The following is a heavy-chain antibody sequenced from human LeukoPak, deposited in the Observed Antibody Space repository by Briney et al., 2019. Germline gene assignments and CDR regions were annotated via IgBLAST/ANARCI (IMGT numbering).Heavy chain of an antibody. CDR2: ISWDGGST. CDR3: AKEKGDGYNYVFDY. V-gene: IGHV3-43*01. Sequence: GGSLRLSCAASEFTFDDYAMHWVRQAPGKGLEWVSLISWDGGSTYYADSVKGRFTISRDNSKNSLYLQMNSLRTEDTALYYCAKEKGDGYNYVFDYWGQGTLVTVSS. CDR1: EFTFDDYA. J-gene: IGHJ4*02. D-gene: IGHD5-24*01.